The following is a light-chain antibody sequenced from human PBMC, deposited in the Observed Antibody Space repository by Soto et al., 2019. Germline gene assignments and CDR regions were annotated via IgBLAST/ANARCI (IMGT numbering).Light chain of an antibody. Sequence: QCALTQPASVSGSPGQSITISCTGTSSDVGGYNSVSWYQQHPGKAPKLILYDVTDRPSGVSYRFPGSKSGNTASLTISGLQAADEADYFCSSFTSSMTNVFGSGTRVTVL. CDR2: DVT. J-gene: IGLJ1*01. V-gene: IGLV2-14*01. CDR3: SSFTSSMTNV. CDR1: SSDVGGYNS.